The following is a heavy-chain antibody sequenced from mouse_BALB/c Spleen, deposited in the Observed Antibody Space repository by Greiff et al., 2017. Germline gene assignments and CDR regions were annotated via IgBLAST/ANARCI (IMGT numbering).Heavy chain of an antibody. D-gene: IGHD1-1*01. V-gene: IGHV2-9*02. Sequence: VMLVESGPGLVAPSQSLSITCTVSGFSLTSYGVHWVRQPPGKGLEWLGVIWAGGSTNYNSALMSRLSISKDNSKSQVFLKMNSLQTDDTAMYYCARDRGYGSSYYAMDYWGQGTSVTVSS. CDR3: ARDRGYGSSYYAMDY. CDR1: GFSLTSYG. J-gene: IGHJ4*01. CDR2: IWAGGST.